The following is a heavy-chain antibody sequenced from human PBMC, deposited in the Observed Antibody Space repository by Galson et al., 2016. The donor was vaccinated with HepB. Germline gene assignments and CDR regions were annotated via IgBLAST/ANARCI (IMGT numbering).Heavy chain of an antibody. D-gene: IGHD4-17*01. J-gene: IGHJ4*02. Sequence: SLRLSCAASGFTFSSYGMHWVRQAPGKGLEWVAVISYDGSNKYYADSVKGRFTISRDNSKNTLYLQMNSLRAEDTAVYYCAKGLYGDYSYFDDWGQGTLVTVSS. CDR2: ISYDGSNK. V-gene: IGHV3-30*18. CDR1: GFTFSSYG. CDR3: AKGLYGDYSYFDD.